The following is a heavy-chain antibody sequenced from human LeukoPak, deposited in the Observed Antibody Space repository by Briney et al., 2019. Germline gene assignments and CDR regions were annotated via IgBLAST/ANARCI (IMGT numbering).Heavy chain of an antibody. V-gene: IGHV3-48*01. CDR1: GFTFSSYS. CDR3: ARGMVVAATRNDY. CDR2: ISSSSNTI. Sequence: GGSLRLSCAASGFTFSSYSMNWVRQAPGKGLEWVSYISSSSNTIYYADSVKGRFTISRDNAKNSLYLQMNSLRAEDTAVYYCARGMVVAATRNDYWGQGTLVTVSS. J-gene: IGHJ4*02. D-gene: IGHD2-15*01.